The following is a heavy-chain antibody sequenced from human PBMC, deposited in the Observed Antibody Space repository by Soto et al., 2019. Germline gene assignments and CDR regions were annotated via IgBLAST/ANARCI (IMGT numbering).Heavy chain of an antibody. CDR3: ARSIGYSSGWYAVNWFDP. CDR2: INHSGST. V-gene: IGHV4-34*01. J-gene: IGHJ5*02. CDR1: GGSFSGYY. Sequence: QVQLQQWGAGLLKPSETLSLTCAVYGGSFSGYYWSWIRQPPGKGLEWIGEINHSGSTNYNPSLKSRFTISVDTSKNQFSLKLSSVTAADTAVYYCARSIGYSSGWYAVNWFDPWGQGTLVTVSS. D-gene: IGHD6-19*01.